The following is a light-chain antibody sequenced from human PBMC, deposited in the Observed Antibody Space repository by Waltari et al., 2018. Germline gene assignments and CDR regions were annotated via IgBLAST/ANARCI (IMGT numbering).Light chain of an antibody. J-gene: IGKJ2*01. Sequence: EIVLTQSPATLSLSPGETATLSCRASQSVGTYLAWYQQKPGQAPRLLIYDASNRATGIPDRFRGSGSGTDFTLTISSLEPEDFALYYCQQRSSWTPHTFGQGAWLEIK. CDR3: QQRSSWTPHT. CDR1: QSVGTY. V-gene: IGKV3-11*01. CDR2: DAS.